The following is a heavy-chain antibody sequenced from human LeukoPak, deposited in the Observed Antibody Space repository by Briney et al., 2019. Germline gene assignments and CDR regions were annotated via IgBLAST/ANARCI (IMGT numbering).Heavy chain of an antibody. Sequence: PGGSLRLSCAASGFTFDDYAMHWVRQAPGKGLEWVSGISWNSGSIGYADSVKGRFTISRDNAKNSLYLQMNSLRAEDTALYYCAKDMGERPYYFDYWGQGTLVTVSS. J-gene: IGHJ4*02. CDR3: AKDMGERPYYFDY. CDR2: ISWNSGSI. D-gene: IGHD1-1*01. V-gene: IGHV3-9*01. CDR1: GFTFDDYA.